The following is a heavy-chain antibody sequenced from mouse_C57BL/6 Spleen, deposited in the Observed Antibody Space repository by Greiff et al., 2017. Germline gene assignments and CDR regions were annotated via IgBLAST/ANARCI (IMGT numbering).Heavy chain of an antibody. J-gene: IGHJ4*01. Sequence: QVQLQQPGAELVRPGSSVKLSCKASGYTFTSYWMDWVKQRPGQGLEWIGNIYPSDSETHYNQKFKDKATLTVDKSSSTAYMQLSSLTSEDSAVXDCARSGYYSNYGAMDYWGQGTSVTVSS. CDR1: GYTFTSYW. CDR2: IYPSDSET. V-gene: IGHV1-61*01. CDR3: ARSGYYSNYGAMDY. D-gene: IGHD2-5*01.